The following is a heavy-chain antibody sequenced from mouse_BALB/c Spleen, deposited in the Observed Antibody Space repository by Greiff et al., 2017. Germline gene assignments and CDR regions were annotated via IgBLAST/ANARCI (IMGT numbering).Heavy chain of an antibody. Sequence: DVKLVESGGGLVKPGGSLKLSCAASGFAFSSYDMSWVRQTPEKRLEWVAYISSGGGSTYYPDTVKGRFTISRDNAKNTLYLQMSSLKSEDTAMYYCASHGNSYAMDYWGQGAAVTVSS. CDR2: ISSGGGST. D-gene: IGHD2-1*01. CDR1: GFAFSSYD. V-gene: IGHV5-12-1*01. CDR3: ASHGNSYAMDY. J-gene: IGHJ4*01.